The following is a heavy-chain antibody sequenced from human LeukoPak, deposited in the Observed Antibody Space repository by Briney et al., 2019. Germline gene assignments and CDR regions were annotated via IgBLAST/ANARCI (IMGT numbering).Heavy chain of an antibody. CDR1: GFSVNDNY. J-gene: IGHJ2*01. CDR3: AAALLRGDQYWYFDL. Sequence: GGSLRLSCAASGFSVNDNYVTWGRQAPGKGREGSSSMYLGPYSYPADPVNARTSISRDSSKNNVYLEMNSLGVEDTAVYYYAAALLRGDQYWYFDLWGRGTLVTVS. D-gene: IGHD3-10*01. CDR2: MYLGPYS. V-gene: IGHV3-66*01.